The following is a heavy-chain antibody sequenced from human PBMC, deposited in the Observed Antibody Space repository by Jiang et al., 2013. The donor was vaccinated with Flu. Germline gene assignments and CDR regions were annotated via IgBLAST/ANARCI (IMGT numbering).Heavy chain of an antibody. CDR2: INAGNGNT. J-gene: IGHJ6*02. CDR3: ARGLGRSYGTEPYYYYGMDV. D-gene: IGHD5-18*01. Sequence: HWVRQAPGQRLEWMGWINAGNGNTKYSQKFQGRVTITRDTSASTAYMELSSLRSDDTAVYYCARGLGRSYGTEPYYYYGMDVWGQGTTVTVSS. V-gene: IGHV1-3*01.